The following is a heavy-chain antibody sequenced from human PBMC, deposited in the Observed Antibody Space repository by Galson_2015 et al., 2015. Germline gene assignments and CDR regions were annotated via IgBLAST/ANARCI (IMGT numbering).Heavy chain of an antibody. J-gene: IGHJ4*02. CDR1: GFTLRSYW. D-gene: IGHD3-16*01. V-gene: IGHV3-74*01. CDR2: INSDGSST. Sequence: SLRLSCAASGFTLRSYWMHWVRQTPGKGLEWVSRINSDGSSTSYADSVKGRFTISRDNAKNTLYLQMNSLRAEDTAVYYCARAVASTLGDFDYWGQGTLVTVSS. CDR3: ARAVASTLGDFDY.